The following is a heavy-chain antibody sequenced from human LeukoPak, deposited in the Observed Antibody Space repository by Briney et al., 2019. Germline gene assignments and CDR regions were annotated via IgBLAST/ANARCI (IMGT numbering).Heavy chain of an antibody. CDR1: GFTFSSYW. Sequence: PGGSLRLSCAASGFTFSSYWMSWVRQAPGKGLEWVANIKQDGSEKYYVDSVKGRFTISRDTSKNTLYLQMNSLRAEDTAVYYCARSKSYDSSGYYFDYWGQGTLVTVSS. CDR3: ARSKSYDSSGYYFDY. CDR2: IKQDGSEK. D-gene: IGHD3-22*01. J-gene: IGHJ4*02. V-gene: IGHV3-7*01.